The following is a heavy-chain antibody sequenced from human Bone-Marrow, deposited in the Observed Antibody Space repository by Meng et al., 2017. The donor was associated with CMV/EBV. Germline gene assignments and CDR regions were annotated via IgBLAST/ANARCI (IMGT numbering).Heavy chain of an antibody. CDR2: ISNGGGST. CDR3: ARGVTYYDFWSGYYMCLEWDY. V-gene: IGHV3-23*01. Sequence: GGSLRLSCAASGFTFSDSAMSWVRQTPTKGLEWVSAISNGGGSTFYADSVKGRFIISRDNSKNTVHLQMNSLRVEDTAIYYCARGVTYYDFWSGYYMCLEWDYWGQGTLVTVSS. D-gene: IGHD3-3*01. CDR1: GFTFSDSA. J-gene: IGHJ4*02.